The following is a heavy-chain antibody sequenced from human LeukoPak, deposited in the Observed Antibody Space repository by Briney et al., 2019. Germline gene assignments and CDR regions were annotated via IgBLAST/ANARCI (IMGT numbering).Heavy chain of an antibody. CDR3: ARYGSGLY. J-gene: IGHJ4*02. D-gene: IGHD3-10*01. V-gene: IGHV3-23*01. CDR1: GFAFSSYG. Sequence: QPGGSLRLSCAASGFAFSSYGTSWVRQAPGKGLEWVSAISGGGGSTYYADSVKGRFTISRDNSKNTLYLQMNSLRADDTAVYFCARYGSGLYWGQGTLVTVSS. CDR2: ISGGGGST.